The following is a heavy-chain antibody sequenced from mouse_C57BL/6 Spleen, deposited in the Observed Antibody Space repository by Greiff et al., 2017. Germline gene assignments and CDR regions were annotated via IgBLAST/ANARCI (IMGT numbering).Heavy chain of an antibody. V-gene: IGHV1-15*01. CDR1: GYTFTDYE. J-gene: IGHJ2*01. CDR2: IEPETGGT. CDR3: TRSPRDYFDY. Sequence: QVQLQQSGAELVRPGASVTLSCKASGYTFTDYEMHWVKQTPVHGLEWIGAIEPETGGTAYNQKFKGKAILTADKSSSTAYMELRSLTSEDSAVYYCTRSPRDYFDYWGQGTTLTVSS.